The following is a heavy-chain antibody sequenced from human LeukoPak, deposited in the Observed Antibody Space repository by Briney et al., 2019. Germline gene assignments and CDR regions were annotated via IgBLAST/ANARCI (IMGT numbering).Heavy chain of an antibody. Sequence: GGSLRLSCAASGFTFSSYAMSWVRQAPGKGLEWVSAISGSGGSTYYADSVKGRFTISRDNAKNSLYLQMNSLRAEDTAVYYCASWEGYCTNGVCWNFDYWGQGTLVTVSS. CDR1: GFTFSSYA. D-gene: IGHD2-8*01. J-gene: IGHJ4*02. CDR3: ASWEGYCTNGVCWNFDY. CDR2: ISGSGGST. V-gene: IGHV3-23*01.